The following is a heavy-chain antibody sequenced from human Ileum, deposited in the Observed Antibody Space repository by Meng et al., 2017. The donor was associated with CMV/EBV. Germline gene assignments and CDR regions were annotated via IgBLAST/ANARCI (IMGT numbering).Heavy chain of an antibody. CDR3: ARDRENYYDFWSGYGMDV. CDR2: INSDGSST. D-gene: IGHD3-3*01. V-gene: IGHV3-74*01. CDR1: GFTFDIYW. J-gene: IGHJ6*02. Sequence: GESLKISCGASGFTFDIYWMSWVRQAPGKGLVWVSRINSDGSSTSYADSVKGRFTISRDNAKNTLYLQMNSLRAEDTAVYYCARDRENYYDFWSGYGMDVWGQGTTVTVSS.